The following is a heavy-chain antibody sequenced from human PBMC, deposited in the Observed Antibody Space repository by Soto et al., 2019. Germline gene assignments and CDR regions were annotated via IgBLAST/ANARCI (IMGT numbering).Heavy chain of an antibody. CDR3: AKSFSSSSWSYYYGMDV. V-gene: IGHV1-2*04. Sequence: QVQLVQSGSEVKKPGASVKVSCKASGYTFTGYYMHWVRQAPGQGLEWMGWINPNSGGTNYAQKFQGWVTMTRDTSISTAYMELSRLRSADTAVYYCAKSFSSSSWSYYYGMDVWGQGTTVTVSS. CDR2: INPNSGGT. J-gene: IGHJ6*02. CDR1: GYTFTGYY. D-gene: IGHD6-6*01.